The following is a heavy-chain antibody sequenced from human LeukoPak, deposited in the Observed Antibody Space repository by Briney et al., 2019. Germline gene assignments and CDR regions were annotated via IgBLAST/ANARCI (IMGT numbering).Heavy chain of an antibody. CDR2: ISGDGGST. V-gene: IGHV3-43*02. Sequence: GRSLRLSCAASGFTFDDYAMHWVRQAPGKGLEWVSLISGDGGSTYYADSVKGRFTISRDNSKNSLYLQMNSLRTEDTALYYCAKGEDYYDSSIFDYWGQGTLVTVSS. CDR1: GFTFDDYA. CDR3: AKGEDYYDSSIFDY. J-gene: IGHJ4*02. D-gene: IGHD3-22*01.